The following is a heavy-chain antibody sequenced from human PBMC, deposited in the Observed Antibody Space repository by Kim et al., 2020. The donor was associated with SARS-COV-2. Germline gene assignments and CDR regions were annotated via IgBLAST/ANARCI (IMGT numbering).Heavy chain of an antibody. CDR2: ISWNSGSI. D-gene: IGHD4-4*01. CDR1: GFTFDDYA. CDR3: AKDVTRGWVGFVDV. Sequence: GGSLRLSCAASGFTFDDYAMHWVRQAPGKGLEWVSGISWNSGSIGYADSVKGRFTISRDNAKNSLYLQMNSLRAEDTALYYCAKDVTRGWVGFVDVWGQGTTVTVSS. V-gene: IGHV3-9*01. J-gene: IGHJ6*02.